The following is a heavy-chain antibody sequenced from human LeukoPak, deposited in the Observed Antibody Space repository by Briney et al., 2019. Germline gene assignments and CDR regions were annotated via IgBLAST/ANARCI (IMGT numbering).Heavy chain of an antibody. CDR3: ARAPRDYDILTGYPDV. CDR2: IYTSGCT. V-gene: IGHV4-61*02. D-gene: IGHD3-9*01. CDR1: GGSISSGSYY. Sequence: SQTLSLTCTVSGGSISSGSYYWSWIRQPAGKGLEWIGRIYTSGCTNYNPSLKSRVTISVDTSKNQFSLQLSSVTAADTAVYYCARAPRDYDILTGYPDVWGKGTTVTISS. J-gene: IGHJ6*04.